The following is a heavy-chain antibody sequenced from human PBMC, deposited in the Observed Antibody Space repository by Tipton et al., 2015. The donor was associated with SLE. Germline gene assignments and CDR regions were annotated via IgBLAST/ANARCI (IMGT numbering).Heavy chain of an antibody. V-gene: IGHV4-59*01. CDR3: ARSSRITELYSGYDMDV. D-gene: IGHD3-10*01. CDR1: GGSISSYD. J-gene: IGHJ6*02. CDR2: IYYSGST. Sequence: TLSLTCTVSGGSISSYDWSWIRQPPGKGLEWIGNIYYSGSTNYNPSLKSRVTISVDTSKNQFSLRLSSVTAADTAVYYCARSSRITELYSGYDMDVWGQGTTVTVSS.